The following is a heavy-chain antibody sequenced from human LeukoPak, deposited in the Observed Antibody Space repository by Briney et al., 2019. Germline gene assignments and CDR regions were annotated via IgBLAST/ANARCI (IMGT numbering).Heavy chain of an antibody. CDR1: GGSISSSSYY. D-gene: IGHD3-22*01. V-gene: IGHV4-39*01. CDR3: AGRDYYYDSSGYYFSY. J-gene: IGHJ4*02. Sequence: SETLSLTCTVSGGSISSSSYYWGWIRQPPGKGLEWIGSIYYSGSTYYNPSLKSRVTISVDTSKNQFSLKLSSVTAADTAVYYCAGRDYYYDSSGYYFSYWGQGTLVTVSS. CDR2: IYYSGST.